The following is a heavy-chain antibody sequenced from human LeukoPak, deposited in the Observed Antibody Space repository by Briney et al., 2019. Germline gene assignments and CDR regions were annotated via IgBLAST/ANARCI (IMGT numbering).Heavy chain of an antibody. CDR3: ARGIYCSSTSCYYYFDY. CDR1: GGSISSYY. D-gene: IGHD2-2*01. CDR2: IYYSGST. J-gene: IGHJ4*02. Sequence: SETLSLTCTVSGGSISSYYSSCIRQPPGEGLEWIGYIYYSGSTNYNPSLKSRLTISVDTSKNQFSLKLSSVTAADTAVYYCARGIYCSSTSCYYYFDYWGQGTLVTVSS. V-gene: IGHV4-59*01.